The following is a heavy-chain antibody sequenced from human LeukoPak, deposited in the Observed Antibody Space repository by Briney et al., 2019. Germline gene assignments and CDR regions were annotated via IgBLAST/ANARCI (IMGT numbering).Heavy chain of an antibody. CDR1: GYTFTSYG. CDR2: ISAYNGNT. J-gene: IGHJ4*02. V-gene: IGHV1-18*01. D-gene: IGHD3-22*01. CDR3: ARDYYDSSSICGY. Sequence: ASVKVSCKASGYTFTSYGISWVRQAPGQGLEWMGWISAYNGNTNYAQKLQGRVTMTRNTSISTAYMELSSLRSEDTAVYYCARDYYDSSSICGYWGQGTLVTVSS.